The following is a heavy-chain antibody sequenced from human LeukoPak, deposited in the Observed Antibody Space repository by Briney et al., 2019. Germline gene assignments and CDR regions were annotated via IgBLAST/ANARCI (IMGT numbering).Heavy chain of an antibody. D-gene: IGHD5-24*01. CDR1: GFTFSNYW. J-gene: IGHJ4*02. CDR2: INNDGSST. Sequence: GGSLRLSCAAPGFTFSNYWMHWVRQAPGKGLVWVSRINNDGSSTNYADSVKGRFTISRDNAKNTLYLQMNSLRSEDTAVYFCARIPRSTNDVNYDYWGQGTLVTVSS. CDR3: ARIPRSTNDVNYDY. V-gene: IGHV3-74*01.